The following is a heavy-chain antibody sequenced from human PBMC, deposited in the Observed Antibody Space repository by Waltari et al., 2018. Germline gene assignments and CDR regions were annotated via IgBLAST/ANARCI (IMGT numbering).Heavy chain of an antibody. CDR3: ARGSAAYVRFWDL. J-gene: IGHJ5*02. CDR2: IKWDGSAA. D-gene: IGHD3-10*02. CDR1: GFSLSAHW. Sequence: EAQLMESGGGLVQSGGSLKLSCAAAGFSLSAHWMTWVRRAPGKGLEWVANIKWDGSAAWYAEPMSGRFIISRDNAKNSVFLQMSSPTADDTATYYCARGSAAYVRFWDLWGLGTVVIVSS. V-gene: IGHV3-7*03.